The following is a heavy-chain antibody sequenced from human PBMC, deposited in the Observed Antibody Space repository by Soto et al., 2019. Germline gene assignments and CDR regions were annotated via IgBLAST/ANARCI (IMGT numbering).Heavy chain of an antibody. Sequence: GGSLRLSCAASGFTFSSYAMHWVRQAPGKGLEWVAVISYDGSNKYYADSVKGRFTISRDNSKNTLYLQMNSLRAEDTAVYYCARDGDRNYDFWSGYKYYYYGMDVWGQGTTVTVSS. CDR2: ISYDGSNK. D-gene: IGHD3-3*01. V-gene: IGHV3-30-3*01. CDR3: ARDGDRNYDFWSGYKYYYYGMDV. J-gene: IGHJ6*02. CDR1: GFTFSSYA.